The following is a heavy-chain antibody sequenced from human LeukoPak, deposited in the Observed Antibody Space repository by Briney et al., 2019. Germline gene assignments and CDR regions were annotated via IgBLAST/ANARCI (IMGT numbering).Heavy chain of an antibody. D-gene: IGHD3-10*01. CDR1: GFTFSSYA. J-gene: IGHJ4*02. V-gene: IGHV3-23*01. CDR3: ASDVWFGELNPTHFDY. CDR2: ISGSGGST. Sequence: PGGSLRLSCAASGFTFSSYAMSWVRQAPGKGLEWVSAISGSGGSTYYADSVKGRFTISRDNSKNTLYLQMNSLRAEDTAVYYCASDVWFGELNPTHFDYWGQGTLVTVSS.